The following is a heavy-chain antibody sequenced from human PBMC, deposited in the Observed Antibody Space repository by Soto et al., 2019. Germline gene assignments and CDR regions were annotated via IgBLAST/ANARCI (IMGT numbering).Heavy chain of an antibody. V-gene: IGHV1-2*02. Sequence: ASLKVSCKAYGYTFTGYYMHWVRQSPGQGLEWMGWINPNSGGTNYAQKFQGRVTMTRDTSISTAYMELSRLRSDDTAVYYCARDIYEGITMVRGPFDYWGQGTLVTVSS. CDR2: INPNSGGT. CDR1: GYTFTGYY. CDR3: ARDIYEGITMVRGPFDY. J-gene: IGHJ4*02. D-gene: IGHD3-10*01.